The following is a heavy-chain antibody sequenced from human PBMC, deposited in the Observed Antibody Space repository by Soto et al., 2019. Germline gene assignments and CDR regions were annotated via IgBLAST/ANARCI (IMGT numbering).Heavy chain of an antibody. CDR3: AREGRAPDYGDAYYYYGMDV. D-gene: IGHD4-17*01. Sequence: QVQLVQSGAEVKKPGASVKVSCKASGYTFTSYGISWVRQAPGQGLEWMGWSSAYNGNTNYAQKLQGRVTMTTDTTTSTAYMELRSLRSDDTAVYYCAREGRAPDYGDAYYYYGMDVWGQGTTVTVSS. J-gene: IGHJ6*02. V-gene: IGHV1-18*01. CDR1: GYTFTSYG. CDR2: SSAYNGNT.